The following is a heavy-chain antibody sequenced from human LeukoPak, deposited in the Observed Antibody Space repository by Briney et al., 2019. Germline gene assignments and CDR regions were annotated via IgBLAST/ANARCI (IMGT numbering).Heavy chain of an antibody. CDR3: TTHRGYSSSPTFDY. CDR2: IKTKTDGGTT. CDR1: GFTFSIAS. V-gene: IGHV3-15*01. Sequence: GGSLRLSCAASGFTFSIASMSWVRQAPGKGLEWVGRIKTKTDGGTTDHAAPVKGRFTISRDDSKNTLYLQMSSLKTEDTAVYYCTTHRGYSSSPTFDYWGQGTLVTVSS. D-gene: IGHD6-13*01. J-gene: IGHJ4*02.